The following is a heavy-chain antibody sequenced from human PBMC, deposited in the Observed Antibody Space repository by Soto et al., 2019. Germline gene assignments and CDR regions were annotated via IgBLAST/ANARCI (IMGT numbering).Heavy chain of an antibody. V-gene: IGHV1-58*02. CDR1: GFTFTSSA. J-gene: IGHJ4*02. CDR2: IVVGSGNT. CDR3: ASSGTAAYYDILTGT. Sequence: SVKVSCKASGFTFTSSAMQWVRQARGQRLEWIGWIVVGSGNTNYAQKFQERVTITRDMSTSTAYMELSSLRSEDTAVYHCASSGTAAYYDILTGTWGQGTLVTVPQ. D-gene: IGHD3-9*01.